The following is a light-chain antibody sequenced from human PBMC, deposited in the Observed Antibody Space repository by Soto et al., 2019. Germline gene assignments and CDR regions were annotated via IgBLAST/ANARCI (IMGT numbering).Light chain of an antibody. CDR3: SSYTSSSSTNYV. Sequence: QSALTQPASVSGSPGQSITISCTGTSSDVGGYNYVSWYQQHPGKAPKLMIYDVSNRPSGVSNRFYGSKSGNTASLTISGLQAEDEADYYCSSYTSSSSTNYVFGTGTKLTVL. CDR2: DVS. CDR1: SSDVGGYNY. J-gene: IGLJ1*01. V-gene: IGLV2-14*01.